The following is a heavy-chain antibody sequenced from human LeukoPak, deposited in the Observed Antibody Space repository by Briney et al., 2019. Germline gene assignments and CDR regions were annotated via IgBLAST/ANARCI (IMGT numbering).Heavy chain of an antibody. CDR2: ISGSGGST. V-gene: IGHV3-23*01. J-gene: IGHJ4*02. Sequence: PGGSLRLSCAVSGFTFSSYAMNWVRQAPGKGLEWVSSISGSGGSTYYADSVKGRFTISRDNSKNTLYLQMNSLRAEDTAVYYCAKDDYYDFWSGPFDYWGQGTLVTVSS. CDR3: AKDDYYDFWSGPFDY. D-gene: IGHD3-3*01. CDR1: GFTFSSYA.